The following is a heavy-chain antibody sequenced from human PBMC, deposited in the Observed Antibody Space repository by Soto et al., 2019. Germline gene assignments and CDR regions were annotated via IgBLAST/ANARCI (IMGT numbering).Heavy chain of an antibody. V-gene: IGHV3-33*01. Sequence: QVQLVESGGGVVQPGRSLRLSCAASGFTFSSYGMHWVRQAPGKGLEWVAVIWYDGSNKYYADSVKGRFTISRDNSKNTLYLQMNSLRAEDTAVYYCARAPAPSPPTWIQLWWADYWGQGTLVTVSS. CDR3: ARAPAPSPPTWIQLWWADY. J-gene: IGHJ4*02. CDR1: GFTFSSYG. CDR2: IWYDGSNK. D-gene: IGHD5-18*01.